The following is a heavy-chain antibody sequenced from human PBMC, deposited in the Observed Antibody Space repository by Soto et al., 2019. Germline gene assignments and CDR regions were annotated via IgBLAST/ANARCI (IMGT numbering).Heavy chain of an antibody. J-gene: IGHJ4*02. D-gene: IGHD3-22*01. Sequence: PSETLALTCTVSGGSISSYYWSWIRQPPGKGLEWIGYIYYSGSTDYDPSLKSRVTISVDTSKNQFSLKLSSVTAADTAVYYCARIGLYDSDDYYYPDYWGQGTLVTVSS. CDR1: GGSISSYY. CDR3: ARIGLYDSDDYYYPDY. V-gene: IGHV4-59*01. CDR2: IYYSGST.